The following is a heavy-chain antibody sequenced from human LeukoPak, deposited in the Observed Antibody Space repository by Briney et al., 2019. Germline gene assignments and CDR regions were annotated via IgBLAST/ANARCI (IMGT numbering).Heavy chain of an antibody. V-gene: IGHV4-59*08. J-gene: IGHJ6*02. Sequence: PSQTLSLTCPLSARSINNSYWSWDRHPDGNVLEWFGNTSYSGSTNYNHFLKSRVTMSVDTSTAQFLLRLISVTAAATAVYYCARTGSGDYYGMDVWGQGTTVTVSS. CDR3: ARTGSGDYYGMDV. D-gene: IGHD2-15*01. CDR2: TSYSGST. CDR1: ARSINNSY.